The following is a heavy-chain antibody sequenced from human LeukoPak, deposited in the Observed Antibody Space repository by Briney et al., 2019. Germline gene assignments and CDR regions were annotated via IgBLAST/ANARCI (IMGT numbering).Heavy chain of an antibody. D-gene: IGHD3-9*01. Sequence: SETLSLTCTVSGGSISSGSYYWSWIRQPAGKGLEWIGRIYTSGSTNYNPSLKSRVTISVDTSKNQFSLKLSSVTAADTAVYYCAREGYFDWLLFDWGQGTLVTVSS. V-gene: IGHV4-61*02. J-gene: IGHJ4*02. CDR3: AREGYFDWLLFD. CDR2: IYTSGST. CDR1: GGSISSGSYY.